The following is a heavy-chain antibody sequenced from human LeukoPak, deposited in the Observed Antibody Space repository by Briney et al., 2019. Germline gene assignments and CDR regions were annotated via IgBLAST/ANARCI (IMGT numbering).Heavy chain of an antibody. CDR2: INAGNGNT. J-gene: IGHJ3*02. CDR3: ARYREWLAAFDI. Sequence: ASVKVSCKASGYTFTSYAMHWVRQAPGQRLEWMGWINAGNGNTKYSQKFQGRVTITRDTSASTAYMGLSSLRSEDTAVYYCARYREWLAAFDIWGQGTMVTVSS. V-gene: IGHV1-3*01. CDR1: GYTFTSYA. D-gene: IGHD6-19*01.